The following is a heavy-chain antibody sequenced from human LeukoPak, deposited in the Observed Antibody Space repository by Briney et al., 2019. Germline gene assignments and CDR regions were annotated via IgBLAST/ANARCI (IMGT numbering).Heavy chain of an antibody. CDR3: ARLFSGTSYSIYYYYYYYMDV. D-gene: IGHD2-2*01. CDR1: GGSISNSNHY. CDR2: IYYSGNT. V-gene: IGHV4-39*07. J-gene: IGHJ6*03. Sequence: PSETLSLTCTVSGGSISNSNHYWGWVRQPPGKGLEWLGTIYYSGNTYYSPSLKSRVTISVDTSKNQFSLKLSSVTAADTAVYYCARLFSGTSYSIYYYYYYYMDVWGQGTLVTVSS.